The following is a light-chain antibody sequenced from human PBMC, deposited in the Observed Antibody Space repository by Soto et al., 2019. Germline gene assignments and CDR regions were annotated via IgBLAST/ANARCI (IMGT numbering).Light chain of an antibody. V-gene: IGLV1-40*01. CDR3: QSFDGSLSGYVV. J-gene: IGLJ2*01. Sequence: VLTQPPSVSGAPGQRVTISCTGSSSNIGAGYDVHWYQQLPGTAPKLLIYGNSNRPSGVPDRFSGSKSGTSASLAITGLQAEDEADYYCQSFDGSLSGYVVFGGGTKLTVL. CDR1: SSNIGAGYD. CDR2: GNS.